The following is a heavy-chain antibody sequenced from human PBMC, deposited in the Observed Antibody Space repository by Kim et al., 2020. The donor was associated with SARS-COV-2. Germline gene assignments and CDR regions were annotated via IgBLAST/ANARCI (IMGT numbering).Heavy chain of an antibody. Sequence: ASVKVSCKASGYTFTSYAMNWVRQAPGQGLEWMGWINTNTGNPTYAQGFTGRFVFSLDTSVSTAYLQISSLKAEDTAVYYCARDVPYHCSGGSCYSGNFDYWGQGTLVTVSS. J-gene: IGHJ4*02. CDR1: GYTFTSYA. CDR3: ARDVPYHCSGGSCYSGNFDY. V-gene: IGHV7-4-1*02. CDR2: INTNTGNP. D-gene: IGHD2-15*01.